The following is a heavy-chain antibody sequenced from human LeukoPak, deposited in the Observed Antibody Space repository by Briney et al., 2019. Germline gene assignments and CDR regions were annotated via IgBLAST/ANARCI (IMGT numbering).Heavy chain of an antibody. V-gene: IGHV3-66*02. CDR3: ARDGGFGGPGGDNWFDS. J-gene: IGHJ5*01. D-gene: IGHD3-16*01. Sequence: GGSLRLSCAASGFTVSAKYMSWVRQGPGKGLDWISSIYSDGGTNYADSVKDRFTISRDNSKNTLYLQMNSLRPEDTAVYYCARDGGFGGPGGDNWFDSWGQEALVTVSS. CDR2: IYSDGGT. CDR1: GFTVSAKY.